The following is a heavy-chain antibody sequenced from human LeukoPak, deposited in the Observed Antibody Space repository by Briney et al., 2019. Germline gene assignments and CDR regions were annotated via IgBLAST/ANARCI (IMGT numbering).Heavy chain of an antibody. V-gene: IGHV3-7*01. CDR2: IKEDGSEK. J-gene: IGHJ4*02. D-gene: IGHD3-10*01. CDR1: GFIFSSYW. CDR3: AREPRGLGALPPPFDY. Sequence: GGSLRLSCAASGFIFSSYWMSWVRQAPGKGLEWVANIKEDGSEKYYVDSVKGRFTISRDNAKNSLYLQMNSLRAGDTAVYFCAREPRGLGALPPPFDYWGQGTLVTVSS.